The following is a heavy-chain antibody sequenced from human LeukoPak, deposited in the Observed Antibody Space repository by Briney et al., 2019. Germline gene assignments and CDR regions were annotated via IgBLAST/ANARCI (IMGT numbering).Heavy chain of an antibody. D-gene: IGHD5-12*01. Sequence: GGSLRLSCAASGFTFDDYAMHWVRQAPGKGLEWVSGISWNSGSIGYADSVKGRFTISRDSAKNSLYLQMNSLRAEDTALYYCAKGYGDGYNSGPYFDYWGQGTLVTVSS. CDR1: GFTFDDYA. CDR3: AKGYGDGYNSGPYFDY. CDR2: ISWNSGSI. J-gene: IGHJ4*02. V-gene: IGHV3-9*01.